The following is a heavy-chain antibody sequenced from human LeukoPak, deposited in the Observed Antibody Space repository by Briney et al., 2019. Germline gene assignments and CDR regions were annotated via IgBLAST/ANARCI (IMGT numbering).Heavy chain of an antibody. Sequence: GGSLRLSCEASGFDFIDHGMHWVRQAPGRGLEWVAVISDDGTLKFYGDSARGRFTISRDNSVNMVYLQLTSLRPDDTGVYYCARKRGDLFDYWGQGTLVTVSS. D-gene: IGHD3-16*01. CDR3: ARKRGDLFDY. V-gene: IGHV3-30*03. CDR1: GFDFIDHG. CDR2: ISDDGTLK. J-gene: IGHJ4*02.